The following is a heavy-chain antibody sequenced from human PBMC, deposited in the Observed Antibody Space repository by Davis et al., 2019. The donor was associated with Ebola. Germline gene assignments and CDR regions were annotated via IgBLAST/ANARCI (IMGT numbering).Heavy chain of an antibody. Sequence: GESLKISCAASGFTFTSYGFHWVRQAPGKGLEWVAFVPHDGSNKYYVDSVKGRFTISRDNSKNTLFLQMNSLRAEDTAVYYCARAIYYYDGSAYSDFWGQGTLVTVSS. CDR1: GFTFTSYG. CDR2: VPHDGSNK. CDR3: ARAIYYYDGSAYSDF. D-gene: IGHD3-22*01. V-gene: IGHV3-30*02. J-gene: IGHJ4*02.